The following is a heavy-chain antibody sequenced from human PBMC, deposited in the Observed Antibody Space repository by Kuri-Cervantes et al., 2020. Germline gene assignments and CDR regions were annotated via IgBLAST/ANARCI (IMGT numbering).Heavy chain of an antibody. J-gene: IGHJ4*02. Sequence: GSLRLSCVVSGYSISTDYYWGWIRQPPGKGLEWIGTIHHSGSTYDNPSLRSRVTISVDTSKNQFSLKLSSVTAADTAVYYCARDYVWGSYRLIDYWGQGTLVTVSS. CDR2: IHHSGST. V-gene: IGHV4-38-2*02. D-gene: IGHD3-16*02. CDR1: GYSISTDYY. CDR3: ARDYVWGSYRLIDY.